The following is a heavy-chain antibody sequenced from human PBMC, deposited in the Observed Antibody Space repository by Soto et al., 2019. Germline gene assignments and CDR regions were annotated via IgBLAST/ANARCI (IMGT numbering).Heavy chain of an antibody. D-gene: IGHD3-22*01. Sequence: SETLSLTCTFSGGSINNHYWSWIRQPPGKGLEWIGYIYYTGSTNYNPSLKSRVTMSVDTSKNQFSLKLTSVTAADTAVYYCARVFRSGYYYFEYWGQGTLVTVSS. CDR1: GGSINNHY. CDR2: IYYTGST. V-gene: IGHV4-59*11. CDR3: ARVFRSGYYYFEY. J-gene: IGHJ4*02.